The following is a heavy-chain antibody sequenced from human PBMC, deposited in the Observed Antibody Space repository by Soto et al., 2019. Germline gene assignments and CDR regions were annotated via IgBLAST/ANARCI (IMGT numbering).Heavy chain of an antibody. J-gene: IGHJ6*02. Sequence: LRLSCAASGFTFSDYYMSWIRQAPGKGLEYISYISSSSGSTNYADSVKGRFTISRGNAKNSLYLQMSSLRAEDTAVYYCARDRGGYDRLYYYHGMDVWGQGTTVTVSS. CDR3: ARDRGGYDRLYYYHGMDV. CDR2: ISSSSGST. CDR1: GFTFSDYY. V-gene: IGHV3-11*06. D-gene: IGHD5-12*01.